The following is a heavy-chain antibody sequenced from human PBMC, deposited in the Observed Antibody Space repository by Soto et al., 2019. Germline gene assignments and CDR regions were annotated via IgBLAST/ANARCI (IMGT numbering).Heavy chain of an antibody. CDR3: ARHSPPFFYGSGPWDV. CDR2: IYYSGNT. CDR1: GGSISSSSYY. Sequence: TSETLSLTCTVSGGSISSSSYYWGWIKQPPGKGLEWIGSIYYSGNTYYNPSLKSRVTISVDTSKNQFSLKLSSLIAADTAVYYCARHSPPFFYGSGPWDVWGQGTTVTVS. J-gene: IGHJ6*02. V-gene: IGHV4-39*01. D-gene: IGHD3-10*01.